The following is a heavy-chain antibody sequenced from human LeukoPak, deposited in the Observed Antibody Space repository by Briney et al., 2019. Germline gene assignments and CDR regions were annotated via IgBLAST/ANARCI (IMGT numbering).Heavy chain of an antibody. CDR1: GYTFTSYY. CDR2: INPSGDST. CDR3: ARGLIVHDAFDI. J-gene: IGHJ3*02. Sequence: ASVKVSCKAPGYTFTSYYMHWVRQAPGQGLEWMGIINPSGDSTSYAQKFQGRVTMTRDTSTSTVYMELSSLRSEDTAVYYCARGLIVHDAFDIWGQGTMVTVSS. V-gene: IGHV1-46*01. D-gene: IGHD3-16*02.